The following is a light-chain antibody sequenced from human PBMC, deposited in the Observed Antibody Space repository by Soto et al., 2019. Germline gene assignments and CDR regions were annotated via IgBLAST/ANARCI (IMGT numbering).Light chain of an antibody. Sequence: EIVMTQSPATLSVSPGERATLSCRAGQNIHTNLAWYQQKPGQAPRLLIYGASTRATGIPARFSGSGSGTEFTLTISSLQSEDFALYYCQQYNNWLWTFGQGTKVDIK. J-gene: IGKJ1*01. V-gene: IGKV3-15*01. CDR1: QNIHTN. CDR2: GAS. CDR3: QQYNNWLWT.